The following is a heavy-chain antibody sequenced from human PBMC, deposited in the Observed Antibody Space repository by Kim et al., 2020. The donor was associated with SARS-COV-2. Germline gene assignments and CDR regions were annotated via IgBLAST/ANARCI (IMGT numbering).Heavy chain of an antibody. V-gene: IGHV4-39*01. J-gene: IGHJ3*02. CDR2: IYYSGST. D-gene: IGHD3-22*01. Sequence: SETLSLTCTVSGGSISSSSYYWGWIRQPPGKGLEWIGSIYYSGSTYYNPSLKSRVTISVDTSKNQFSLKLSSVTAADTAVYYCARHTTPLGFDSSGYDAFDIWGQGTMVTVSS. CDR1: GGSISSSSYY. CDR3: ARHTTPLGFDSSGYDAFDI.